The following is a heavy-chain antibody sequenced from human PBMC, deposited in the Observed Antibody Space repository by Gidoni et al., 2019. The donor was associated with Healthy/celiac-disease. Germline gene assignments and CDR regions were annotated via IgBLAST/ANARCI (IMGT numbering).Heavy chain of an antibody. CDR2: INPNSGGT. CDR1: GYTFTGYY. CDR3: ARDPRYCSGGSCYYYYGMDV. V-gene: IGHV1-2*02. D-gene: IGHD2-15*01. J-gene: IGHJ6*02. Sequence: QVQLVQSGAEVKKPGASVKVSCKASGYTFTGYYMHWVRQAPGQGLEWMGWINPNSGGTNYAQKFQGRVTMTRDTSISTAYMELSRLRSDDTAVYYCARDPRYCSGGSCYYYYGMDVWGQGTTVTVSS.